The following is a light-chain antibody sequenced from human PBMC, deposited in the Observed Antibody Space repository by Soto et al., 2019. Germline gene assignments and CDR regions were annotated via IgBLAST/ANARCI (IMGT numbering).Light chain of an antibody. Sequence: QSVLTQPPSASGTPGQRVTISCSGSSSNIGSSSVNWYQHLPGTAPQLLIYTDSRRPSGVPDRFSGSKSGTSASLTISGPQSEDEAYYYCAAWDYSLSAYVFGTGTKVTVL. CDR2: TDS. V-gene: IGLV1-44*01. CDR3: AAWDYSLSAYV. J-gene: IGLJ1*01. CDR1: SSNIGSSS.